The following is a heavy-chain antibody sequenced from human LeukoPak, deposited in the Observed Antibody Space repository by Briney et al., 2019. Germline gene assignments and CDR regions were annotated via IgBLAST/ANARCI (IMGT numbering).Heavy chain of an antibody. V-gene: IGHV3-30*18. D-gene: IGHD6-19*01. Sequence: GGTLRLSCAASGFTFSSYGMHWVRQAPGKGLEWVAVISYDGSNKYYADSVKGRFTISRDNSKNTLYLQMNSLRAEDTAVYYCAKDSGWEAYYYYYMDVWGKGTTVTVSS. CDR2: ISYDGSNK. CDR3: AKDSGWEAYYYYYMDV. J-gene: IGHJ6*03. CDR1: GFTFSSYG.